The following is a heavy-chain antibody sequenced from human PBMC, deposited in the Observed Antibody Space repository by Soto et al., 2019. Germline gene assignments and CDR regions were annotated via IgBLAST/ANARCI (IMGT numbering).Heavy chain of an antibody. V-gene: IGHV1-24*01. Sequence: ASVKVSCKVSGYTLTELSMHWVRQAPGKGLEWMGGFDPEDGETIYAQKFQGRVTMTEDTSTDTAYMELSSLRSEDTAVYYCATPAVTSQYSSPSRGRYYYYYGMDVWGQGTTVTVSS. CDR3: ATPAVTSQYSSPSRGRYYYYYGMDV. J-gene: IGHJ6*02. CDR1: GYTLTELS. CDR2: FDPEDGET. D-gene: IGHD6-6*01.